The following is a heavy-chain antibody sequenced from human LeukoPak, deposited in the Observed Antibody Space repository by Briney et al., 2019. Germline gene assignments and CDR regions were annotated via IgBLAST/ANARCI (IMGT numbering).Heavy chain of an antibody. CDR2: IYYSGST. CDR1: GGSISSGSYY. V-gene: IGHV4-31*03. Sequence: SETLSLTRTVSGGSISSGSYYWNWIRQHPGKGLEWIGHIYYSGSTDYNPSLKSRVTISVDTSKNQFSLRLSSVTAADTAVYSCARGGDSSGYYPFDYWGQGTLVTVSS. CDR3: ARGGDSSGYYPFDY. J-gene: IGHJ4*02. D-gene: IGHD3-22*01.